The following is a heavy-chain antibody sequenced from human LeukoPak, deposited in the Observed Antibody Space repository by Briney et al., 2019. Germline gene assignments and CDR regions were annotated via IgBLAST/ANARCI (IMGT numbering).Heavy chain of an antibody. CDR3: ARVFYYDSSGHNWFDS. Sequence: GASVKVSCKASGYTFNTYGISWVRQAPGQGPEWMGWISGYNGKSNYAQKFQGRVTMTTDTSTSTAYMELRRLRSDDTAVYYCARVFYYDSSGHNWFDSWGPGTLVTVSS. J-gene: IGHJ5*01. V-gene: IGHV1-18*01. D-gene: IGHD3-22*01. CDR1: GYTFNTYG. CDR2: ISGYNGKS.